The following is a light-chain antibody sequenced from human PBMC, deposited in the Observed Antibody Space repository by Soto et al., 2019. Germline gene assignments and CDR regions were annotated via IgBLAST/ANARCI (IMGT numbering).Light chain of an antibody. Sequence: QSVLTQPPSASGSPGQSVTISCTGTSSDVGASNYVSWYQQHPGKVPKLVIYEVTKRPSGVPDRFSGSKSGNTASLTVSGLQAEDEADYYCSSYAGTNNFVFGTGTQLTVL. CDR3: SSYAGTNNFV. CDR2: EVT. V-gene: IGLV2-8*01. CDR1: SSDVGASNY. J-gene: IGLJ1*01.